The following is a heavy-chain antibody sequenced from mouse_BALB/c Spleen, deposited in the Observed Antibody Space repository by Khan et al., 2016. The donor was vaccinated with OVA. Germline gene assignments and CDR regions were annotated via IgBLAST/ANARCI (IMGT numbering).Heavy chain of an antibody. CDR1: GYTFTDYY. Sequence: QVQLQQSGAELARPGASVNPSCKASGYTFTDYYINWMKQRTGQGLEWIGEIYPGSGNIYYNEKFKGKATLTADKSSSTAYMQLSSLTSEDSAVYFCAREWAAWFPYWGQGTLVTVSA. V-gene: IGHV1-77*01. CDR2: IYPGSGNI. CDR3: AREWAAWFPY. J-gene: IGHJ3*01.